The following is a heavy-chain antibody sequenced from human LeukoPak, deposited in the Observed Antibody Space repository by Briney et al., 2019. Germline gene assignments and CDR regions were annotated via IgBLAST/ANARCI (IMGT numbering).Heavy chain of an antibody. CDR2: IKQDGSEK. Sequence: GGSLRLSCAASGFTFSSYWKSWVRQAPGKGLEWVANIKQDGSEKYYVDSVKGRFTISRDNAKNSLYLQMNSLRAEDTAVYYCASGPLQGGYKYSWGQGTLVTVSS. J-gene: IGHJ4*02. CDR3: ASGPLQGGYKYS. D-gene: IGHD5-24*01. CDR1: GFTFSSYW. V-gene: IGHV3-7*01.